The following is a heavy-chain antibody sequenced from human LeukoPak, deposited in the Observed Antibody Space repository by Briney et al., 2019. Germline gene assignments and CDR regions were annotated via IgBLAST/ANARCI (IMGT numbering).Heavy chain of an antibody. Sequence: SETLSLTCTVSGGSISSYYWSWTRQPPGKGLEWIGYIYYSGSTNYNPSLKSRVTISVDTSKNQFSLKLTSVTAADTAVYFCARRYGSGNGFDPWGHGTLVTVSS. D-gene: IGHD3-10*01. CDR1: GGSISSYY. CDR2: IYYSGST. CDR3: ARRYGSGNGFDP. J-gene: IGHJ5*02. V-gene: IGHV4-59*12.